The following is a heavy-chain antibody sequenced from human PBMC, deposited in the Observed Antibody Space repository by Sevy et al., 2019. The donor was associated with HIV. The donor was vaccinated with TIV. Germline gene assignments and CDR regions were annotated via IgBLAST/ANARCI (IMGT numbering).Heavy chain of an antibody. Sequence: GGSLRLSCAASGFTFSSYSMNWVRQAPGKGLEWVSSISSSSSYIYYADSVKGRFTISRDNAKNSLYLQMNSLRAEDTAVYYCARKVVPVALDGSWGQGTLVTVSS. CDR2: ISSSSSYI. CDR3: ARKVVPVALDGS. D-gene: IGHD2-2*01. V-gene: IGHV3-21*01. J-gene: IGHJ5*02. CDR1: GFTFSSYS.